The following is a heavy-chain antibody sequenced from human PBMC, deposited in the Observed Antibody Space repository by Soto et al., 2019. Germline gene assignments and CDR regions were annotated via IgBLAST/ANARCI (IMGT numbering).Heavy chain of an antibody. J-gene: IGHJ6*02. CDR2: IYYSGST. CDR3: ARRITIFGVVTLYYYGMDV. Sequence: PSETLSLTCTVSCGSISSSSYYWGWIRQPPGKGLEWIGSIYYSGSTYYNPSLKSRVTISVDTSKNQFSLKLSSVTAADTAVYYCARRITIFGVVTLYYYGMDVWGQGTTVTVSS. D-gene: IGHD3-3*01. V-gene: IGHV4-39*01. CDR1: CGSISSSSYY.